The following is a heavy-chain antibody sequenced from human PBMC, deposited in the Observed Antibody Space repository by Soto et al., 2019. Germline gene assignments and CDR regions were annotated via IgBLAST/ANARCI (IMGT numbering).Heavy chain of an antibody. CDR2: IYHSGST. J-gene: IGHJ3*02. Sequence: PPGKGLEWIGEIYHSGSTNYNPALKSRVTISVDKSKNQFSLKLSSVTAADTALYYCARAFGLLRRAFYIWGQGTMVTVSS. CDR3: ARAFGLLRRAFYI. D-gene: IGHD5-12*01. V-gene: IGHV4-4*02.